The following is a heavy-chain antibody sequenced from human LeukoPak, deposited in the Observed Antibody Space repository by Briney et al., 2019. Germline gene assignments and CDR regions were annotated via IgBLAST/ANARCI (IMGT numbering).Heavy chain of an antibody. CDR2: INPSGGST. J-gene: IGHJ6*02. CDR3: ARGEMATVSYYYYGLDV. V-gene: IGHV1-46*01. D-gene: IGHD5-24*01. CDR1: GYTFTSYG. Sequence: GASVKVSCKASGYTFTSYGINWVRQAPGQGLEWMGIINPSGGSTSYAQKFQGRVTMTRDTSTSTVYMELSSLRSEDTAVYYCARGEMATVSYYYYGLDVWGQGTTVTVSS.